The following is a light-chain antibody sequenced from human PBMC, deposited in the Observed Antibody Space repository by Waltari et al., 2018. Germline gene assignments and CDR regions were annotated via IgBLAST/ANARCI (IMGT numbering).Light chain of an antibody. CDR2: DVS. CDR1: SSHVACSNY. Sequence: QSALTQPASVSGSPGQSITIPCPGTSSHVACSNYVSWYQQHPGKAPKLMIYDVSNRPSVVSNRFSGSKSGNTASLTISGLQAEDEADYYCSSYTSSSTYVFGTGTKVTVL. V-gene: IGLV2-14*03. CDR3: SSYTSSSTYV. J-gene: IGLJ1*01.